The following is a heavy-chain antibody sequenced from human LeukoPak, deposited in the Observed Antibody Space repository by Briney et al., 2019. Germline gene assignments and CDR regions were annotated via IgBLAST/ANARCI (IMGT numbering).Heavy chain of an antibody. CDR1: GGTFSSYA. D-gene: IGHD3-22*01. J-gene: IGHJ4*02. CDR3: ARFKRNYYDSSGPFDY. V-gene: IGHV1-69*01. CDR2: IIPIFGTA. Sequence: SVRVSCKASGGTFSSYAISWVRQAPGQGLEWMGVIIPIFGTANYAQKFQGRVTITADESTSTAYMELSSLRSEDTAVYYCARFKRNYYDSSGPFDYWGQGTLVTVSS.